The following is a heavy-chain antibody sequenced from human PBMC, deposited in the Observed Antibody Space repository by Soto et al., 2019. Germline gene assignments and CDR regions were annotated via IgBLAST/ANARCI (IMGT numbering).Heavy chain of an antibody. V-gene: IGHV4-61*08. CDR2: SYYSWST. Sequence: PSETLSLTCTVSGASVSRSGYYWSWIRRPPGKGLQWISYSYYSWSTYDNPSLKSRVSISVDTTNNQLSLKLSSVTAADTSVYYCARGSFSASSSWFDPWGRGTLVTVSS. D-gene: IGHD6-6*01. CDR3: ARGSFSASSSWFDP. CDR1: GASVSRSGYY. J-gene: IGHJ5*02.